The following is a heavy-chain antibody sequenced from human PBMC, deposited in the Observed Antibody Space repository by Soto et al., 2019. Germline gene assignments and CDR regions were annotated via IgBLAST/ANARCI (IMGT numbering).Heavy chain of an antibody. CDR3: ARVGASSAQGDY. V-gene: IGHV3-21*01. J-gene: IGHJ4*02. CDR2: ISSSSSYI. D-gene: IGHD3-22*01. Sequence: SGGSLRLSCAASGFTFSSYSMNWVRQAPGKGLEWVSSISSSSSYIYYADSVKGRFTISRDNAKNSLYLQMNSLRAEDTAVYYCARVGASSAQGDYWGQGTLVTVSS. CDR1: GFTFSSYS.